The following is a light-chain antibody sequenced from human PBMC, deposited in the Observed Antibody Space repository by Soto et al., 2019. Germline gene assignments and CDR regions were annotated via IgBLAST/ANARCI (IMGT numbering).Light chain of an antibody. CDR2: GAS. J-gene: IGKJ5*01. V-gene: IGKV3-20*01. CDR1: RTVDSTY. CDR3: QQYGSSST. Sequence: EIVLTQSPGTLSLSQGERATLSCRASRTVDSTYLAWYQQKPGQAPRLLIYGASTRATGVPARFSGSGSGTEFTLIINRLEPEDFAVYYCQQYGSSSTFGQGTRLETK.